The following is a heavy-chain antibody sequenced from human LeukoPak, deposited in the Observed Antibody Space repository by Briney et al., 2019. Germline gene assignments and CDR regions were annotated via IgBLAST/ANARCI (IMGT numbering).Heavy chain of an antibody. Sequence: GASVKVSCKASAYTFTSYGIAWVRQAPGQGLEWMGWISAHNGNTNYAQKLQGRVTMTTDTSTSAAYMELRSLRSDDTAVYYCARDPIHRDDYNAAWGQGALVSVSS. V-gene: IGHV1-18*01. D-gene: IGHD5-24*01. CDR3: ARDPIHRDDYNAA. CDR1: AYTFTSYG. J-gene: IGHJ5*02. CDR2: ISAHNGNT.